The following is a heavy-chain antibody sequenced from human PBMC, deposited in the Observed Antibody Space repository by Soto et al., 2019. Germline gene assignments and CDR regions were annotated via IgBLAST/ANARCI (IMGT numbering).Heavy chain of an antibody. CDR1: GFTVSNNH. CDR3: AGRLTTAASLDY. D-gene: IGHD3-16*01. Sequence: VQLVESGGGLIQPGGSLRLSCAASGFTVSNNHMTWVRQAAGKGLELVSFVHGGGSTSYADSVKGRFTISRDNSKNTLYRQVDSLRAEDTAIYYCAGRLTTAASLDYWGRETLVTVSS. J-gene: IGHJ4*02. V-gene: IGHV3-53*01. CDR2: VHGGGST.